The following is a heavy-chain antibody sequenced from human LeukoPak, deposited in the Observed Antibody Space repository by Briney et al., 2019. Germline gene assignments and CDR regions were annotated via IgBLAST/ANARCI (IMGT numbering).Heavy chain of an antibody. CDR1: GSTFSSYG. Sequence: PGGSLRLSCTASGSTFSSYGMSWVRQAPGKGLEWVSTISGSAYNTYYADSVKGRFTISRDNSANTLYLQMNSLRAEDTALYYCAKHSGSYFIYYVDSWGQGTLVTVSS. CDR2: ISGSAYNT. CDR3: AKHSGSYFIYYVDS. V-gene: IGHV3-23*01. D-gene: IGHD1-26*01. J-gene: IGHJ4*02.